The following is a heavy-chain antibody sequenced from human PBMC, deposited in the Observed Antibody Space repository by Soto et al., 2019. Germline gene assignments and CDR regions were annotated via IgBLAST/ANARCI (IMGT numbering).Heavy chain of an antibody. D-gene: IGHD2-8*01. CDR2: IVVGSGNT. J-gene: IGHJ6*02. V-gene: IGHV1-58*01. CDR1: GFTFTSSA. CDR3: ADTRAYYCSRYCTSSYYYRHGMDV. Sequence: GASVKVSCKASGFTFTSSAVQWVRQARGQRLEWIGWIVVGSGNTNYAQKFQERVTITRDMSTSTAHMELSSLRSEDTAAYYCADTRAYYCSRYCTSSYYYRHGMDVWGQGTTVTVSS.